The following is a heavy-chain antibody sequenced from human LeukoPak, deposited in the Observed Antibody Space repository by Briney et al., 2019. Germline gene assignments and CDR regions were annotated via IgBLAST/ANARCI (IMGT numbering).Heavy chain of an antibody. V-gene: IGHV4-39*07. CDR3: ARAYSPPQWSPFDY. J-gene: IGHJ4*02. Sequence: PSETLSLTCTVSGGSVSSSSYYWGWIRQPPGKGLEWIGSIYYSGSTYYNPSLKSRVSISVDTSKNQFSLKLNSLTAADTAVYYCARAYSPPQWSPFDYWGQGTLVTVSS. CDR1: GGSVSSSSYY. CDR2: IYYSGST. D-gene: IGHD6-13*01.